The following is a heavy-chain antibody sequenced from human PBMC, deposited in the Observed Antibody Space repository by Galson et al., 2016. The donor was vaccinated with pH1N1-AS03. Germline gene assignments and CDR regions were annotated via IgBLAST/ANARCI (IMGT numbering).Heavy chain of an antibody. CDR2: IYPADSST. V-gene: IGHV5-51*01. CDR3: ARQQDGRGSGLEWLFWYGMDV. D-gene: IGHD3-3*01. J-gene: IGHJ6*02. Sequence: QSGAEVKKPGESLKISCKVSGYTFSNHWIGWVRQMPGKGLEWMGIIYPADSSTTYSPSFQGQVTISADQSISTAYLQWSSLRASDTAMYFCARQQDGRGSGLEWLFWYGMDVWGQGTLVIVSS. CDR1: GYTFSNHW.